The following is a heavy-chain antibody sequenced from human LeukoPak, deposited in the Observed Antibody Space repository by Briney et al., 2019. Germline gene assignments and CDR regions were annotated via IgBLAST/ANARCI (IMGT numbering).Heavy chain of an antibody. V-gene: IGHV1-69*05. CDR2: ITPTIGTA. D-gene: IGHD3-22*01. CDR3: ARESTSYYDSSGYYYPWSY. CDR1: GDTFSSYA. J-gene: IGHJ4*02. Sequence: SVKVSCKASGDTFSSYAVSWVRQAPGQGLEGMGGITPTIGTASYPQKFQGRLTISTDESTSTAYMELSSLTSEDTAMYYCARESTSYYDSSGYYYPWSYWGQGTLVTVSS.